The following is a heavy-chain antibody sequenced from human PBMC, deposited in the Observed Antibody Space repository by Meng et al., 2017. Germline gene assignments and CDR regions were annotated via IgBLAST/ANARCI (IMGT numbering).Heavy chain of an antibody. D-gene: IGHD3-22*01. V-gene: IGHV1-18*01. J-gene: IGHJ4*02. CDR1: GYTLRSDG. CDR3: ATRGNPYHNC. CDR2: INVYSTIT. Sequence: QGQRGHVGTVGNKAGAQVKVSCETSGYTLRSDGCAWGRQTPEQGLEWLGWINVYSTITNYAQKFQGRVTMTTDTSTRTGYMELTSLTSDDTATYYCATRGNPYHNCWGQGTLVTVSS.